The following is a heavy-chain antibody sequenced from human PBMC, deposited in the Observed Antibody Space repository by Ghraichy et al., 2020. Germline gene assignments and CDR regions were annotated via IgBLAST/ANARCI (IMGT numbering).Heavy chain of an antibody. CDR1: GFTFSRFS. J-gene: IGHJ1*01. CDR3: ARDQYWTFAS. CDR2: IRPDGEDI. D-gene: IGHD2-8*02. Sequence: GGSLRLSCAASGFTFSRFSMTWVRQAPGKGLESIAYIRPDGEDIYYADSMKGRFTISRDNARNSLYLQINSLRDEDTAIYYCARDQYWTFASWGQGILVTVSS. V-gene: IGHV3-48*02.